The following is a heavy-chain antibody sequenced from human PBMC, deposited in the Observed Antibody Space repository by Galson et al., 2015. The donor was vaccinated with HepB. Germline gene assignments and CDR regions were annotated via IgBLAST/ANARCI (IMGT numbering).Heavy chain of an antibody. V-gene: IGHV1-3*01. CDR3: ASARDGLRYFDWLPWGGYFDY. J-gene: IGHJ4*02. CDR1: GYTFTSYA. Sequence: SVKVSCKASGYTFTSYAMHWVRQAPGQRLEWMGWINAGNGNTKYSQKFQGRVTITRDTSASTAYMELSSLRSEDTAVYYCASARDGLRYFDWLPWGGYFDYWGQGTLVTVSS. D-gene: IGHD3-9*01. CDR2: INAGNGNT.